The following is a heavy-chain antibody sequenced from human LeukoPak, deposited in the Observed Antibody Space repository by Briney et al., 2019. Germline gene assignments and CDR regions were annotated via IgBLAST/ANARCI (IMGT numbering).Heavy chain of an antibody. CDR2: INPNSGGT. V-gene: IGHV1-2*02. J-gene: IGHJ4*02. D-gene: IGHD6-19*01. CDR3: ARWSWQWLLGGNYFDY. Sequence: ASVKVSCKASGYTFTGYYMHWVRQAPGQGLEWMGWINPNSGGTDYAQKFQGRVTMTRDTSISTAYMELSRLRSDDTAVYYCARWSWQWLLGGNYFDYWGQGTLVTVSS. CDR1: GYTFTGYY.